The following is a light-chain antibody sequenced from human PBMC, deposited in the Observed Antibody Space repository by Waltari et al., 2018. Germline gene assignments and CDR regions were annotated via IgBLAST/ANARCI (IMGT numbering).Light chain of an antibody. CDR3: QSYDTSLSVV. V-gene: IGLV1-40*01. CDR2: GLN. J-gene: IGLJ2*01. Sequence: QSVLTQPPSVSGAPGQRVTISCTGSGSNIGAGYDTHWYQLLPGKAPRLLIYGLNSRHLGGADRFCGSQSGTSASLAVTGLQAEDEGDYYCQSYDTSLSVVFGGGTKLTVL. CDR1: GSNIGAGYD.